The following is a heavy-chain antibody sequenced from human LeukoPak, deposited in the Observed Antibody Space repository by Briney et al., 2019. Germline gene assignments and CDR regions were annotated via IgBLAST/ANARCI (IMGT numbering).Heavy chain of an antibody. CDR1: GGSFSGYY. CDR2: INHSGST. CDR3: ARRSRITMIVVVTRDAFDI. J-gene: IGHJ3*02. D-gene: IGHD3-22*01. V-gene: IGHV4-34*01. Sequence: PPETLSLTCAVYGGSFSGYYWSWIRQPPGKGLEWIGEINHSGSTNYNPSLKSRVTISVDTSKNQFSLKLSSVTAADTAVYYCARRSRITMIVVVTRDAFDIWGQGTMVTVSS.